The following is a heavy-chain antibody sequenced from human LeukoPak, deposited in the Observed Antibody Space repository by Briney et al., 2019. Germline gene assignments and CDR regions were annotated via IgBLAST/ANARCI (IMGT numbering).Heavy chain of an antibody. CDR2: ISYDGSNK. J-gene: IGHJ3*02. D-gene: IGHD3-3*01. CDR1: GFTFSSYA. CDR3: AKVYSEYYDFWSGYYPASIDAFDI. V-gene: IGHV3-30*18. Sequence: GGSLRLSCAASGFTFSSYAMSWVRQAPGKGLEWVAVISYDGSNKYYADSVKGRFTISRDNSKNTLYLQMNSLRAEDTAVYYCAKVYSEYYDFWSGYYPASIDAFDIWGQGTMVTVSS.